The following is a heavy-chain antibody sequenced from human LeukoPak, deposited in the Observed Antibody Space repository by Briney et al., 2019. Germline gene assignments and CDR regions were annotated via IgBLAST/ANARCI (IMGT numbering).Heavy chain of an antibody. V-gene: IGHV1-2*02. D-gene: IGHD2-15*01. J-gene: IGHJ4*02. CDR1: GYTFTGYY. CDR2: INPNTGAT. Sequence: ASVKVSCKASGYTFTGYYMFLVRQAPGQGLEWMGWINPNTGATKYGQNFQVRVTLTRYTSIRTTFMELSSLRSDDTAVYYCARDERYCNGDNHYPDLGYWGQGTLVTVSS. CDR3: ARDERYCNGDNHYPDLGY.